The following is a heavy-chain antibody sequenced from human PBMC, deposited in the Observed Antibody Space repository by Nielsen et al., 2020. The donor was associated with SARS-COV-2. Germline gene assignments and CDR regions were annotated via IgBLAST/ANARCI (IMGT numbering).Heavy chain of an antibody. D-gene: IGHD3-3*01. CDR2: INPSGGST. J-gene: IGHJ3*02. CDR3: ARDPVTIFGVVISRGNAFDI. V-gene: IGHV1-46*01. Sequence: VRQAPGQGLEWMGIINPSGGSTSYAQKFQGRVTMTRDTSTSTVYMELSSLRSEDTAVYYCARDPVTIFGVVISRGNAFDIWGQGTMVTVSS.